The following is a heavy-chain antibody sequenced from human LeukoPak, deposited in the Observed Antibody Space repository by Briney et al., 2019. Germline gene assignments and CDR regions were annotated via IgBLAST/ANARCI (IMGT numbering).Heavy chain of an antibody. CDR3: ARGQAGDY. J-gene: IGHJ4*02. Sequence: SETLSLICAVSGYSISSGDYWGWIRQSPGKGLEWLGSIYHSGSTHYNPSVKSRVTISVDTPKNQFSLSLNSVTAADTAVYYCARGQAGDYWGQGTLVTVSS. CDR2: IYHSGST. V-gene: IGHV4-38-2*01. CDR1: GYSISSGDY. D-gene: IGHD6-13*01.